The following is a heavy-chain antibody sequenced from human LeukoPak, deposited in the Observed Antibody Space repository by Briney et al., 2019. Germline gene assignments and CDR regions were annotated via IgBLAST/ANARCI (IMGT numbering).Heavy chain of an antibody. J-gene: IGHJ4*02. CDR2: INLSGGST. CDR3: AVSSDWYHPVADY. V-gene: IGHV1-46*01. CDR1: GYTFTSYH. D-gene: IGHD6-13*01. Sequence: ASVKVSCKASGYTFTSYHMHWVRQAPGQGLEWMGKINLSGGSTTYAQKFQGRVTMTRDTSTSTVYMELSSLRSEDTAVYYCAVSSDWYHPVADYWGQGILVTVSS.